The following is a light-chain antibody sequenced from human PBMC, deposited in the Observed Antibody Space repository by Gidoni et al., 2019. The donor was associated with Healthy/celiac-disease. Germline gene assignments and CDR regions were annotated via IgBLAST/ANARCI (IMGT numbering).Light chain of an antibody. J-gene: IGKJ4*01. CDR3: QQYNRYSGT. V-gene: IGKV1-5*03. Sequence: DIQMTQSPSTLSASGGDRVTITCRASHSISSWLAWYQQQPGKAPKLLIYKASSLESGVPSRFSGSGSGTEFTLTISSLQPDDFATYYCQQYNRYSGTFGGGTKVEIK. CDR1: HSISSW. CDR2: KAS.